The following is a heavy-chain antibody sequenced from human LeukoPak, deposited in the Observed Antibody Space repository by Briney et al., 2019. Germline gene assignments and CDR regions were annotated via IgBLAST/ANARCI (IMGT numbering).Heavy chain of an antibody. J-gene: IGHJ4*02. V-gene: IGHV1-8*01. Sequence: ASVNVSCKASGYTFTSYDINWVRQATGQGLEWVGWMNPNSGNTGYAQKFQGRVTMTRNTSISTAYMELSSLRSEDTAVYYCARLRDYYDSSGYYYVLDYWGQGTLVTVSS. CDR1: GYTFTSYD. D-gene: IGHD3-22*01. CDR3: ARLRDYYDSSGYYYVLDY. CDR2: MNPNSGNT.